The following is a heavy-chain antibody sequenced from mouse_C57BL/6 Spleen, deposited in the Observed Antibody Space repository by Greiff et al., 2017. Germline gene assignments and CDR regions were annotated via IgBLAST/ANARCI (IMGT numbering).Heavy chain of an antibody. CDR1: GYAFSSSW. D-gene: IGHD2-4*01. CDR2: IYPGDGDT. V-gene: IGHV1-82*01. J-gene: IGHJ3*01. Sequence: QVQLQQSGPELVKPGASVKISCKASGYAFSSSWMNWVKQRPGKGLEWIGRIYPGDGDTNYNGKFKGKATLTADKSSSTAYMQLSSLTSEVSAVYFCAIPVNDYGFAYWGQGTLVTVSA. CDR3: AIPVNDYGFAY.